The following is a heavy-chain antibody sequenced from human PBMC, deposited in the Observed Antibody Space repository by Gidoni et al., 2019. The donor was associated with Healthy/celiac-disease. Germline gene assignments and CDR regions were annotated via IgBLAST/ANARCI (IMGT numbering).Heavy chain of an antibody. V-gene: IGHV1-69*01. J-gene: IGHJ5*02. D-gene: IGHD2-15*01. CDR2: IIPIFGTA. CDR3: ARDRRLGYCSGGSCYPDNWFDP. Sequence: QVQLVQSGAEVKKPGSSVKVSCKASGGTFSSYAISWVRQAPGQGLEWMGGIIPIFGTANYAQKFQGRVTITADESTSTAYMELSSLRSEDTAVYYCARDRRLGYCSGGSCYPDNWFDPWGQGTLVTVSS. CDR1: GGTFSSYA.